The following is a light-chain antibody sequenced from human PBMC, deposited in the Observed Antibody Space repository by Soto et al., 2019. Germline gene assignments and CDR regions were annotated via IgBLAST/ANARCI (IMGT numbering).Light chain of an antibody. CDR3: QQYGSSPLT. CDR2: GAS. CDR1: HIVSSSY. J-gene: IGKJ4*01. V-gene: IGKV3-20*01. Sequence: EIVLTQSPGTLSLSPGERATLSCRASHIVSSSYLAWYQQKPGQAPRLLIYGASSRATGIPDRFSGSGSGTDFTLTISRLEPEDFAAYYCQQYGSSPLTFGGGTKVEIK.